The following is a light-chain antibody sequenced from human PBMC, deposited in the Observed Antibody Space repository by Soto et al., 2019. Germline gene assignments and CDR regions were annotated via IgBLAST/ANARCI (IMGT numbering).Light chain of an antibody. J-gene: IGKJ1*01. Sequence: EIVMTQSPSTVSVSPGERVTLSCRASQSVTSNLAWYQQKPGQAPRLLIYGGSSRATGIPVRFSGSGSETDFTLTITRLEPEDFAMYYCQQYSSSRTFGQGTKVDIK. CDR2: GGS. V-gene: IGKV3-20*01. CDR3: QQYSSSRT. CDR1: QSVTSN.